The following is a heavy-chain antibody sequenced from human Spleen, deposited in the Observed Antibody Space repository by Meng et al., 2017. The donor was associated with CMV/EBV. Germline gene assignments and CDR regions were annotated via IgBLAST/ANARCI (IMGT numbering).Heavy chain of an antibody. J-gene: IGHJ5*02. V-gene: IGHV2-5*02. Sequence: TCTVSGFSLSTSAVGVAWIRQPPGKALEWLALIYWDNDKRYNPSLKNRLTITRDTSKNQVVLTMTNMDPVDTATYYCARAVENSWFDPWGQGTLVTVS. CDR3: ARAVENSWFDP. CDR2: IYWDNDK. D-gene: IGHD1-1*01. CDR1: GFSLSTSAVG.